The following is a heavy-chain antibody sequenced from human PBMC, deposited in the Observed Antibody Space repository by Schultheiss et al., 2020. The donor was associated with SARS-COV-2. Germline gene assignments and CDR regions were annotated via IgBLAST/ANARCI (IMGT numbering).Heavy chain of an antibody. D-gene: IGHD6-19*01. Sequence: SFPPLFPPPPPLTLTCTFSGFSLSTSGVGVGWIRQPPGKALEWLALIYWDDDKRYSPSLKSRLTITKDTSKNQVVLTMTNMDPVDTATYYCAHETVAGIVDYWGQGTLVTVSS. CDR2: IYWDDDK. CDR1: GFSLSTSGVG. CDR3: AHETVAGIVDY. V-gene: IGHV2-5*02. J-gene: IGHJ4*02.